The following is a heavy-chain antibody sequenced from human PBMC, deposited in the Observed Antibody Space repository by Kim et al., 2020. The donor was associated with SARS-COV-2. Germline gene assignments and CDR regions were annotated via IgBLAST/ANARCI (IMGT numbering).Heavy chain of an antibody. J-gene: IGHJ4*02. CDR3: ARGGRGSSSWYVDYFDY. V-gene: IGHV4-4*02. CDR2: IYHSGST. Sequence: SETLSLTCAVSGGSISSSNWWSWVRQPPGKGLEWIGEIYHSGSTNYNPSLKSRVTISVDKSKNQFSLKLSSVTAADTAVYYCARGGRGSSSWYVDYFDYWGQGTLVTVSS. CDR1: GGSISSSNW. D-gene: IGHD6-13*01.